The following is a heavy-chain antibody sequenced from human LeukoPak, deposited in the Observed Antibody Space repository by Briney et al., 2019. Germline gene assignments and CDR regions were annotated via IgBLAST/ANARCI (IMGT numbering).Heavy chain of an antibody. V-gene: IGHV3-64*01. CDR3: ARGARSGWYVRDYFDY. CDR1: GFTFSSYA. D-gene: IGHD6-19*01. J-gene: IGHJ4*02. CDR2: ISSNGGST. Sequence: PGGSLRLSCAASGFTFSSYAMHWVRQAPRKGLEYVSAISSNGGSTYYANSVKGRFTISRDNSKNTLYLQMGSLRAEDMAVYYCARGARSGWYVRDYFDYWGQGTLVTVSS.